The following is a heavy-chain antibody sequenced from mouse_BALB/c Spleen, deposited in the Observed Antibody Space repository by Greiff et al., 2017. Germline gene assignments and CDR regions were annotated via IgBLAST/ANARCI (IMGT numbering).Heavy chain of an antibody. J-gene: IGHJ4*01. D-gene: IGHD2-3*01. V-gene: IGHV5-17*02. CDR2: ISSGSSTI. CDR1: GFTFSSFG. CDR3: ARGGYYGDYYYAMDY. Sequence: EVKVEESGGGLVQPGGSRKLSCAASGFTFSSFGMHWVRQAPEKGLEWVAYISSGSSTIYYADTVKGRFTIARDNPKNTLFLQMTSLRSEDTAMYYCARGGYYGDYYYAMDYWGQGTSVTVSS.